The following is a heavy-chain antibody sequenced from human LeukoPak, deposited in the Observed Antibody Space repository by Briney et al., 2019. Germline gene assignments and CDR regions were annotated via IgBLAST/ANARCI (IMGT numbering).Heavy chain of an antibody. CDR2: MSAYNGNT. D-gene: IGHD2-2*02. J-gene: IGHJ6*03. V-gene: IGHV1-18*01. CDR3: ARGRCSSTSCYRRDYYYYYMDV. CDR1: GYSFTNYG. Sequence: ASVKVSCKASGYSFTNYGINWVRQAPGQGLEWMGWMSAYNGNTNYAQNLRDRVTMTTDTSTSTAYMELRSLRSDDTAVYYCARGRCSSTSCYRRDYYYYYMDVWGKGTTVTVSS.